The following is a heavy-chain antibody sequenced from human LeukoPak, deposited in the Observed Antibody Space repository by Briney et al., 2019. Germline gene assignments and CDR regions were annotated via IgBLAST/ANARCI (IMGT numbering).Heavy chain of an antibody. CDR1: GYTFTGYY. Sequence: ASVKVSCKASGYTFTGYYMPWVRQAPGQGLEWMGWINPNSGGTNYAQKFQGRVTMTRDTSISTAYMELSRLRCDDTAVYYCARDWVGRYYYDSSGYYGEWGQGTLVTVSS. CDR2: INPNSGGT. CDR3: ARDWVGRYYYDSSGYYGE. J-gene: IGHJ4*02. D-gene: IGHD3-22*01. V-gene: IGHV1-2*02.